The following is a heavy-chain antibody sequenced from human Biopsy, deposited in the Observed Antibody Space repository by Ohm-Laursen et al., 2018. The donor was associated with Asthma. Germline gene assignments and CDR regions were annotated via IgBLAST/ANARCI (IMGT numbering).Heavy chain of an antibody. CDR2: IPQGGAT. CDR3: ASGPQWSGLDV. Sequence: SDTLSLTCTVSGGAIDSGAYYWSWIRQPPGKGLEWIGEIPQGGATTFNPSLKSRVTISIDPSKSQLSLRLTSMTAADTAVYYCASGPQWSGLDVWGQGTTVTVSS. D-gene: IGHD2-8*01. V-gene: IGHV4-39*07. J-gene: IGHJ6*02. CDR1: GGAIDSGAYY.